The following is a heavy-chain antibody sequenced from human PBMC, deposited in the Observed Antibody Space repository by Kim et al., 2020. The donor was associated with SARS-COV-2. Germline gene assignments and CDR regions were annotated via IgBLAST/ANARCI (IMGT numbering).Heavy chain of an antibody. D-gene: IGHD1-26*01. J-gene: IGHJ4*02. Sequence: DSAKGRFTISRENAQNSVFLQMNSLRDEDTAVYYCARDSIVGATSVFYFDYWGQGTLVTVSS. CDR3: ARDSIVGATSVFYFDY. V-gene: IGHV3-48*02.